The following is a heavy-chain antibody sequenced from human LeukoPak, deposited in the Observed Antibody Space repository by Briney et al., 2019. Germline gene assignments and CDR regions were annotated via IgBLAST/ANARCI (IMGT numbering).Heavy chain of an antibody. D-gene: IGHD3-10*01. V-gene: IGHV3-30*02. CDR2: IRYDGSNK. Sequence: GVSLRLSCAASGFTFSSYGMHWVHQAPGKGLEWVAFIRYDGSNKYYADSVKGRFTISRDNSKNTLYLQMNSLRAEDTAVYYCAKERMVRGFYWGQGTLVTVSS. CDR3: AKERMVRGFY. CDR1: GFTFSSYG. J-gene: IGHJ4*02.